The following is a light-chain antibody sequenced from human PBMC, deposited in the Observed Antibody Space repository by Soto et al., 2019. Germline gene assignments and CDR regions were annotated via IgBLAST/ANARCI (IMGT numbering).Light chain of an antibody. CDR3: QRFNSYPYT. J-gene: IGKJ2*01. Sequence: AIQLTQSPSSLSASVGDRVTITCRASQGISSALAWYQQKPGKAPKVLIYDASSLESAVPSRFSGTGSGTDFTLTISRLQPEDFATYYCQRFNSYPYTFGQGTKLEIK. V-gene: IGKV1-13*02. CDR1: QGISSA. CDR2: DAS.